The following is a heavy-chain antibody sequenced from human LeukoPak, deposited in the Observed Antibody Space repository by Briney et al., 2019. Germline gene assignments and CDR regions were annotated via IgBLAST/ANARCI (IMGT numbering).Heavy chain of an antibody. CDR3: ARTRGPEFYYDTSGYTHDY. V-gene: IGHV4-59*01. CDR2: IYYSGST. J-gene: IGHJ4*02. Sequence: PSETLSLTCTVSGGSISSYYWSWIRQPPGKGLEWIGYIYYSGSTNYNPSLKSRVTISVDTSKNQFSLKLSSVTAADTAVYYCARTRGPEFYYDTSGYTHDYWGQGTLVTVSS. D-gene: IGHD3-22*01. CDR1: GGSISSYY.